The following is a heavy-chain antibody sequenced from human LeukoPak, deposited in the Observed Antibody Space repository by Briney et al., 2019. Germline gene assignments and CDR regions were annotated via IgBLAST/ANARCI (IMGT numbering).Heavy chain of an antibody. CDR2: ISWNSGSI. Sequence: PGGSLRLSCATSGFNFDDYAMHWVRQAPGEGLEWVSGISWNSGSIGYADSVKGRFTISRDNAKNSLYLQMDSLRAEDTAFYYCAKDFVGTVMWGGFFDYWGQGTLVTVSS. CDR3: AKDFVGTVMWGGFFDY. V-gene: IGHV3-9*01. J-gene: IGHJ4*02. CDR1: GFNFDDYA. D-gene: IGHD3-10*02.